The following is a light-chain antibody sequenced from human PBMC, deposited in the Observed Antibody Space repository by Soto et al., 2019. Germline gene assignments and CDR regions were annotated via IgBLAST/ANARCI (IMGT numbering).Light chain of an antibody. CDR1: QSVSSTY. CDR3: QQYGSSPLFN. CDR2: GAA. V-gene: IGKV3-20*01. J-gene: IGKJ3*01. Sequence: EIVLTQSPGTLSLSPGERAALSCRASQSVSSTYLAWYQHKPGQAPRLLIYGAATRAAGVPDRFSGSGSGTDFTLTISRLEPEDFAVYYCQQYGSSPLFNFGPVTKVDIK.